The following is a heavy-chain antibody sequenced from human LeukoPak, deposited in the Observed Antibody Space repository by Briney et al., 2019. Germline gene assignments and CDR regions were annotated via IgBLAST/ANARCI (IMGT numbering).Heavy chain of an antibody. J-gene: IGHJ4*02. CDR1: GGPVSSGGYY. D-gene: IGHD1-26*01. CDR2: IYYSGST. CDR3: ARNGIVGARGNSEFDY. Sequence: PSETLSLTCTVSGGPVSSGGYYWSWIRQHPGKGLEYIGYIYYSGSTYYNPSLKSRITISVDTSKNQFSLKLSSVTAADTAVYYCARNGIVGARGNSEFDYWGQGTLVTVSS. V-gene: IGHV4-31*03.